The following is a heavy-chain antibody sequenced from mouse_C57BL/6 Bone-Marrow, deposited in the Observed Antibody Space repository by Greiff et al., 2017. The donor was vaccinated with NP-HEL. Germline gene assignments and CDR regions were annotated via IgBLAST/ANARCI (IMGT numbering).Heavy chain of an antibody. D-gene: IGHD4-1*01. V-gene: IGHV14-4*01. J-gene: IGHJ2*01. Sequence: VHVKQSGAELVRPGASVKLSCTASGFNIKDDYMHWVKQRPEQGLEWIGWIDPENGDTEYASKFQGKATITADTSSNTAYLQLSSLTSEDTAVYYCTTAELRGDYWGQGTTLTVSS. CDR1: GFNIKDDY. CDR2: IDPENGDT. CDR3: TTAELRGDY.